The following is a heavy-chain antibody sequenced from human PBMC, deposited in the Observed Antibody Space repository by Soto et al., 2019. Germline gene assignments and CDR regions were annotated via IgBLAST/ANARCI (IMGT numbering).Heavy chain of an antibody. D-gene: IGHD5-12*01. J-gene: IGHJ5*02. V-gene: IGHV5-51*01. Sequence: PGESLKISCKASGYSFTSYWIGWVRQMPGKGLEWMGIIYPGDSDTRYRPSLLGQVTISADKSISTAYLQWSSLKASDTAIYYCARAIEMATIGWFDPWAREPWSPSPQ. CDR3: ARAIEMATIGWFDP. CDR1: GYSFTSYW. CDR2: IYPGDSDT.